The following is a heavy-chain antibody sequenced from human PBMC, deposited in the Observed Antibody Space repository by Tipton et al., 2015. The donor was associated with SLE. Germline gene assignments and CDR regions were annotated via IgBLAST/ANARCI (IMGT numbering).Heavy chain of an antibody. V-gene: IGHV4-59*11. D-gene: IGHD2-8*01. CDR1: GGSISSHY. Sequence: TLSLTCTVSGGSISSHYWSWIRQPPGKGLEWIGYIYYSGSTKYNPSLKSRVTISVDTSKNQFSLKLSSVTAADTAVYYCAKDQDVSVPYYFDYWGQGTLVTVSS. CDR3: AKDQDVSVPYYFDY. CDR2: IYYSGST. J-gene: IGHJ4*02.